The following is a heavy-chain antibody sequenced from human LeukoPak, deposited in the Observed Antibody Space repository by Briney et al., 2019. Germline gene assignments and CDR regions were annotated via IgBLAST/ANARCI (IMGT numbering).Heavy chain of an antibody. Sequence: SETLSLTCTVSGGAISSHYWTWIRQPPGKGLEWIGYIYYSGSTNYNPFLKSRVTISVDTSKNQFSLKLSSVTAADTAVYYCARGYYRYAFDIWGQGTMVTVSS. CDR2: IYYSGST. D-gene: IGHD3-10*01. J-gene: IGHJ3*02. CDR3: ARGYYRYAFDI. V-gene: IGHV4-59*11. CDR1: GGAISSHY.